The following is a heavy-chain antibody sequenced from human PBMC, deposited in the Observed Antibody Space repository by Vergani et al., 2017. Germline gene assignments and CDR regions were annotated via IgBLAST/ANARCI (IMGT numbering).Heavy chain of an antibody. D-gene: IGHD5-18*01. CDR3: ARDGSRYSYGYYYYYYMDV. CDR1: GGTFSSYA. CDR2: IIPIFGTA. J-gene: IGHJ6*03. V-gene: IGHV1-69*01. Sequence: QVQLVQSGAEVKKPGSSVKVSCKASGGTFSSYAISWVRQAPGQGIEWMGGIIPIFGTANYAQKFQGRVTITADESTSTAYMELSSLRSEDTAVYYCARDGSRYSYGYYYYYYMDVWGKGTTVTVSS.